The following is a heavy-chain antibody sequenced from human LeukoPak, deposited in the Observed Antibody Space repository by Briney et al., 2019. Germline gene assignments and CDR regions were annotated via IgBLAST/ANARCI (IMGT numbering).Heavy chain of an antibody. D-gene: IGHD3/OR15-3a*01. CDR2: IYISGTT. CDR3: ARLGYDLGIRGLDP. Sequence: SETLSLTCTVSGGSISSHYWSWIRQPAGKGLEWIGRIYISGTTNYNPSLKSRVTMSPDTSKNQITLKLTSVTAADTAVYYCARLGYDLGIRGLDPWGQGTLVTVSS. V-gene: IGHV4-4*07. J-gene: IGHJ5*02. CDR1: GGSISSHY.